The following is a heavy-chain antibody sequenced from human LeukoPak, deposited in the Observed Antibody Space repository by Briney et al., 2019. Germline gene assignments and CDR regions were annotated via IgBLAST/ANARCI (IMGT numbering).Heavy chain of an antibody. CDR3: ARGLDGDHVDY. V-gene: IGHV1-69*04. D-gene: IGHD4-17*01. CDR2: IIPILGIA. CDR1: GGTFSSYA. Sequence: SVKVSCKASGGTFSSYAISWVRQAPGQGLEWMGRIIPILGIANYAQKFQGRVTITADKSTSTAYMELSSLRSEDTAVHYCARGLDGDHVDYWGQGTLVTVSS. J-gene: IGHJ4*02.